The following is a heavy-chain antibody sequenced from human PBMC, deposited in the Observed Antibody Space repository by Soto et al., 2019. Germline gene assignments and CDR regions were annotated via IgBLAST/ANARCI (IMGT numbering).Heavy chain of an antibody. CDR3: ARDGRAFSIFGETMDV. Sequence: VQLLQSGGEVRKPGASVKVSCKTSGYTFTNYAINWVRQAPGQGLQWMGWISAYSGDTKYAQRFQDRLTVTTDPATPTAYMELRSLRSDDTALYYCARDGRAFSIFGETMDVWGQGTTVTVSS. V-gene: IGHV1-18*01. D-gene: IGHD3-3*01. CDR1: GYTFTNYA. J-gene: IGHJ6*02. CDR2: ISAYSGDT.